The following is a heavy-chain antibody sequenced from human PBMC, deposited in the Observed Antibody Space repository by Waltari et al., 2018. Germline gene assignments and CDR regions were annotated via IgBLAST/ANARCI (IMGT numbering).Heavy chain of an antibody. CDR3: AKSRGFEY. J-gene: IGHJ4*02. CDR1: EFTFSRYW. V-gene: IGHV3-7*01. Sequence: EVQLVASGGGLVQTGGYLRLPCGAPEFTFSRYWMSWVRQTPGKGLEWVANINYDGSQKYYVDSVKGRFTISRDNAKNSVYLQMNSLRVEDTAVYYCAKSRGFEYWGQGTLITVSS. D-gene: IGHD2-2*01. CDR2: INYDGSQK.